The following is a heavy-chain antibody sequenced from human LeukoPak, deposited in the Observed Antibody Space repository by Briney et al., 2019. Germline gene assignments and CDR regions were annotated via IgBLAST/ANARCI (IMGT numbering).Heavy chain of an antibody. V-gene: IGHV4-61*01. Sequence: SETLSLTCTVSGESVSSDSYYWSCIRPPPGQGLEWILYIYYSGTTKQNPSLKSRVTLSVDTSKNQLYLKLSSVTAADTAVYYCARDSRGYYDSSGYFDHWGQGTLVT. J-gene: IGHJ4*02. CDR3: ARDSRGYYDSSGYFDH. CDR2: IYYSGTT. D-gene: IGHD3-22*01. CDR1: GESVSSDSYY.